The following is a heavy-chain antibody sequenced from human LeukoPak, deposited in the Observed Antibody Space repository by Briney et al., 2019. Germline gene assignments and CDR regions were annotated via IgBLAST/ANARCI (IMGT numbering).Heavy chain of an antibody. Sequence: PSETLSLTCTVSGGSISSSSYYWGWIRQPPGKGLEWIGSIYYSGSTYYNPSLKGRVTMSVDTSKNQFPLKLSSVTAADTAVYYCARPTAQGSYGYGGFDYWGQGTLVTVSS. V-gene: IGHV4-39*01. CDR2: IYYSGST. J-gene: IGHJ4*02. CDR3: ARPTAQGSYGYGGFDY. D-gene: IGHD5-18*01. CDR1: GGSISSSSYY.